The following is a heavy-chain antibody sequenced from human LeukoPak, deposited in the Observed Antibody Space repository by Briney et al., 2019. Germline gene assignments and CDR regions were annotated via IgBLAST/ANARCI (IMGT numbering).Heavy chain of an antibody. CDR1: GFAFNSYA. Sequence: PGRSLRLSCAVSGFAFNSYAMHWVRQAPGEGLEWEAFISHDGSAQSYADSVKGRFTISRDNSKNTLHLQMNSLRPEDTAVYYCARDLSGTYMVDYWGQGTLVTVSS. CDR3: ARDLSGTYMVDY. J-gene: IGHJ4*02. D-gene: IGHD1-26*01. V-gene: IGHV3-30-3*01. CDR2: ISHDGSAQ.